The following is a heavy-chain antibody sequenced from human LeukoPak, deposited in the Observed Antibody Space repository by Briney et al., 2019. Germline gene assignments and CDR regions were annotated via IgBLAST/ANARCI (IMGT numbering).Heavy chain of an antibody. J-gene: IGHJ3*02. CDR3: ARDPITMVRGVISDAFDI. Sequence: SETLSLTCTVSGGSISSSSYYWGWIRQPPGKGLEWIGSIYYSGSTYYNPSLKSRVTISVDTSKNQFSLKLSSVTAADTAVYYCARDPITMVRGVISDAFDIWGQGTMVTVSS. D-gene: IGHD3-10*01. CDR1: GGSISSSSYY. CDR2: IYYSGST. V-gene: IGHV4-39*07.